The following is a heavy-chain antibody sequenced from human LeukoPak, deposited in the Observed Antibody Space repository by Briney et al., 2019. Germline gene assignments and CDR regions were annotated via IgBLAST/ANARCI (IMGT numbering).Heavy chain of an antibody. Sequence: SETLSLTCTVSGGSISSYYWSWIRQPPGKGLEWIGYIYYSGSTNYNPSLKSRVTISVDTSKNQFSLKLSSVTAADTAVYYCARSYTYDFWGFDPWGQGTLVTVSS. J-gene: IGHJ5*02. CDR2: IYYSGST. CDR3: ARSYTYDFWGFDP. CDR1: GGSISSYY. D-gene: IGHD3-3*01. V-gene: IGHV4-59*01.